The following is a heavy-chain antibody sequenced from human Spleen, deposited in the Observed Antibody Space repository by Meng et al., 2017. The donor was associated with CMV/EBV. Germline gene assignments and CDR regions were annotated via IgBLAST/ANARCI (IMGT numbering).Heavy chain of an antibody. D-gene: IGHD3-3*01. V-gene: IGHV3-23*01. CDR3: AKILKVRFLEWLSMDV. J-gene: IGHJ6*02. CDR2: ISAHADVT. Sequence: GESLKISCAASGFTFSSYAMSWVRQAPGKGLEWVSGISAHADVTKYTDSVKGRFTISRDNSKNTLYLQMTSLRIEDTAVYHCAKILKVRFLEWLSMDVWGQGTTVTVSS. CDR1: GFTFSSYA.